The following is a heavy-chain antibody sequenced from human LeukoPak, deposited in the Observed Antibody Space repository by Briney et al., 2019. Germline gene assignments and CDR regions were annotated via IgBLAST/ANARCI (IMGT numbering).Heavy chain of an antibody. D-gene: IGHD3-10*01. V-gene: IGHV3-30*18. CDR3: AEAYYGSGSPLDWFDP. CDR1: GFTFSSYG. CDR2: ISYDGSKK. J-gene: IGHJ5*02. Sequence: PGRSLRLSCAASGFTFSSYGMHWVRQAPGKGLEWVAIISYDGSKKYYGDSVKGRFTISRDNSKNTLYLQMNSLRAEDTAVYYCAEAYYGSGSPLDWFDPWGQGTLVTVSS.